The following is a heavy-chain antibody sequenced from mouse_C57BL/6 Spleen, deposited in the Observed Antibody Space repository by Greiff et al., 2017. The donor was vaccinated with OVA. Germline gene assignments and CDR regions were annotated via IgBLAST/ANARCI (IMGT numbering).Heavy chain of an antibody. Sequence: VQLQQSGAELVRPGASVKLSCTASGFTFKDYYMHWVKQRPEQGLEWIGRIDPEDGDTEYAPKFQGKDTMTADTSSNTAYLPLSSLTSEDTAVLDCTTAPSTVDFDYWGQGTTLTVSS. J-gene: IGHJ2*01. V-gene: IGHV14-1*01. D-gene: IGHD1-1*01. CDR3: TTAPSTVDFDY. CDR1: GFTFKDYY. CDR2: IDPEDGDT.